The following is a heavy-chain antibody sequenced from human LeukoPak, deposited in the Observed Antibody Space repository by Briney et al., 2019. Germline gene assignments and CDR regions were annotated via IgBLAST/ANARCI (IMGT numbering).Heavy chain of an antibody. CDR1: GFTFRDYS. Sequence: GGSLRLSCVASGFTFRDYSMGWGRQVPGGGLEWVSAIASDGYTVYPDPLKGRFTISRDSSRNTLYLQTKRLRAEDTAVYYCVKERDRGTDVAVDLDFWGQGTLVTVSS. CDR3: VKERDRGTDVAVDLDF. D-gene: IGHD6-19*01. CDR2: IASDGYT. J-gene: IGHJ4*02. V-gene: IGHV3-23*01.